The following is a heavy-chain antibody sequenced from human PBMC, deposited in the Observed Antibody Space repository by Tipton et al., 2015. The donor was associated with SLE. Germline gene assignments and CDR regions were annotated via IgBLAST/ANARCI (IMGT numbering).Heavy chain of an antibody. CDR1: GGSISSRSYY. D-gene: IGHD6-13*01. CDR3: GRSLISSRDDAFDL. V-gene: IGHV4-39*07. CDR2: IYYSGNT. Sequence: PGLVKPSETLSLNRTVSGGSISSRSYYWAWIRQPPGKGLEWIGSIYYSGNTYYNPSLRSRVTISVDTSNNQISLKLNSVTAADTAVYYCGRSLISSRDDAFDLWGQGTLVVVSS. J-gene: IGHJ3*01.